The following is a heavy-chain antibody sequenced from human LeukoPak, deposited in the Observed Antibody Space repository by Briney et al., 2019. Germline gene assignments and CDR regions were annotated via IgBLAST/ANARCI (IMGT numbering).Heavy chain of an antibody. J-gene: IGHJ4*02. CDR1: GYTFTSYA. D-gene: IGHD5-18*01. V-gene: IGHV1-3*01. Sequence: ASVKVSCKASGYTFTSYAMHWVRQAPGQRLEWMGWINAGNGNTKYSQKFQDRVTITRGTSASTAYMELSSLRSEDTAVYYCARPTWIQLWAHFDYWGQGTLVTVSS. CDR3: ARPTWIQLWAHFDY. CDR2: INAGNGNT.